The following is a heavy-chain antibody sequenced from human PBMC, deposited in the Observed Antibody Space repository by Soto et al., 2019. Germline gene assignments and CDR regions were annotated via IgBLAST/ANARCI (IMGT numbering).Heavy chain of an antibody. D-gene: IGHD4-17*01. CDR2: IYNSGSP. Sequence: QVQLQESGPGLVKPSETLSLTCTVSGGSISSGGYYWNWIRQHPGKGLEWIGYIYNSGSPYHNPSLKSRVTISVDKSDNQFSLELSSVTAADTAVYHCARSGATRRENFDYWGQGTLVTVSS. V-gene: IGHV4-31*03. CDR1: GGSISSGGYY. CDR3: ARSGATRRENFDY. J-gene: IGHJ4*02.